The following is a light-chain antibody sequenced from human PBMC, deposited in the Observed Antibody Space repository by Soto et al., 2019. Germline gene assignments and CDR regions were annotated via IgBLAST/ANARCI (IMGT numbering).Light chain of an antibody. CDR2: GAS. J-gene: IGKJ1*01. Sequence: EIVMTQSPATLSVSPGERANLSCRAGQSVSSNLAWYQQKPGQAPRLLIYGASTRATGIPARFSGSGSGTEFTLTISSLQSEDFAVYYCQQYNNWPPWTFGQGTKVEIK. CDR1: QSVSSN. V-gene: IGKV3-15*01. CDR3: QQYNNWPPWT.